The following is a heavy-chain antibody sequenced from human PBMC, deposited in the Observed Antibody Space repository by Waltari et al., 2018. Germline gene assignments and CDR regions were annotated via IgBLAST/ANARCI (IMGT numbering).Heavy chain of an antibody. J-gene: IGHJ3*02. CDR1: GFTFSSYA. D-gene: IGHD1-7*01. CDR3: ARVLTTGTVAFDI. V-gene: IGHV3-23*01. Sequence: EVQLFESGGGLVRPGGSLRVSCAASGFTFSSYAMNWVRQAPGKGLEWVSSISGGGDSTYYTDSVKGRFTISRDNSKNTLYLQMDSLRAEDTAVYYCARVLTTGTVAFDIWGQGTLVTVSS. CDR2: ISGGGDST.